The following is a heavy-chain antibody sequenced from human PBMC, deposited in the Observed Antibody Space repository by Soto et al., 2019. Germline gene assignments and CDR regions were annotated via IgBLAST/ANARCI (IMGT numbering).Heavy chain of an antibody. CDR2: IKSKTEGGTT. V-gene: IGHV3-15*07. CDR1: GFAFSNAW. D-gene: IGHD2-2*01. J-gene: IGHJ5*02. CDR3: TTTRSSTSCFDH. Sequence: EVQLVESGGGFVNPGESLRLSCATSGFAFSNAWMNWVRQAPGKGLEWVGRIKSKTEGGTTEDAAPVQGRFTITRDDSINTLYLQMKSLRTEDPAVYYCTTTRSSTSCFDHWGPGTLVAVAA.